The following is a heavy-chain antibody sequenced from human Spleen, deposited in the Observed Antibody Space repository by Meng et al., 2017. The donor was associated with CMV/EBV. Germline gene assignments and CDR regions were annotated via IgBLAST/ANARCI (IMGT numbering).Heavy chain of an antibody. CDR2: IYHSGST. J-gene: IGHJ4*02. D-gene: IGHD6-13*01. V-gene: IGHV4-38-2*02. CDR1: GYSISSGYY. CDR3: ARGRNPDIAAEGYFDY. Sequence: SETLSLTCTVSGYSISSGYYWGWIRQPPGKGLEWIGSIYHSGSTYYNPSLKSRVTISVDTSKNQFSLKLSSVTAADTAVYYCARGRNPDIAAEGYFDYWGQGTLVTVSS.